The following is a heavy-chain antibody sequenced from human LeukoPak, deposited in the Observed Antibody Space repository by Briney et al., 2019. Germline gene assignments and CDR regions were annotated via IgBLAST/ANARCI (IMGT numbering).Heavy chain of an antibody. V-gene: IGHV1-2*02. CDR1: GYTFTAQY. D-gene: IGHD2-21*01. Sequence: VASVKVSCKASGYTFTAQYMHWVRQAPGQGLEWMGWINPNNGDTKYAQSFLGRVTMTRDTSTTTAYMELSSLGSDDTAVYFCASYPRSIPTPPFDYWGQGTLVTVSS. CDR2: INPNNGDT. J-gene: IGHJ4*02. CDR3: ASYPRSIPTPPFDY.